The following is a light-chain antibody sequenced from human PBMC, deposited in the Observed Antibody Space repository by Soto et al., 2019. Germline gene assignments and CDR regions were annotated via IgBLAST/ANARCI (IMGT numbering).Light chain of an antibody. CDR3: LQYNVSPLT. CDR2: KAS. Sequence: DIQMTQSPSPLSASVGDTVTITCRASQNINRWLAWYQQRPGKAPNLLIHKASSLEGGVPSRFSGSASGTEFTLTISSLKPDDFAAYFCLQYNVSPLTCGGGTKVEI. CDR1: QNINRW. V-gene: IGKV1-5*03. J-gene: IGKJ4*01.